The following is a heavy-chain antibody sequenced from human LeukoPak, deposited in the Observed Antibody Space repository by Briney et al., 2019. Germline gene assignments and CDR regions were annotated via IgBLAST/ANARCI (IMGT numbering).Heavy chain of an antibody. CDR1: GFTFSSYS. CDR2: ISSSSSSI. Sequence: GGSLRLSCAASGFTFSSYSMNWVRQAPGKGLEWVSSISSSSSSIYYADSVKGRFTISRDNAKNSLYLQMNSLRAEDTAVYYCARDTSQSNTVTYFDYWGQGTLVTVSS. CDR3: ARDTSQSNTVTYFDY. V-gene: IGHV3-21*01. J-gene: IGHJ4*02. D-gene: IGHD4-11*01.